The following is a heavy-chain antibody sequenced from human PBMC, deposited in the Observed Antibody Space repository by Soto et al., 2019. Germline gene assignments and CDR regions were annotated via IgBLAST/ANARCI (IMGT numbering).Heavy chain of an antibody. CDR1: GYTFTSYY. D-gene: IGHD6-19*01. CDR2: INPSGGST. Sequence: QVQLVQSGAEVKKPGASVKVSCKASGYTFTSYYMHWVRQAPGQGLEWMGIINPSGGSTSYAQKFQGRVTMTRDTSTSTVYMELSSLRSEDTAVYYCARGFPVAGTFGWFDPWGQGTLVTVSS. V-gene: IGHV1-46*03. CDR3: ARGFPVAGTFGWFDP. J-gene: IGHJ5*02.